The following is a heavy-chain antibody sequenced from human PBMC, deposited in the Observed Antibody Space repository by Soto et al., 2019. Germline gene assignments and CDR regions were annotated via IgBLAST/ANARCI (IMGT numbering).Heavy chain of an antibody. CDR3: ATSNWFDP. J-gene: IGHJ5*02. Sequence: SETLSLTCAVSGGSISSSNWWSWVRQPPGKGLEWIGIIYYSGSTYYNPSLKSRVTISVDTSKNQFSLKLSSVSATDTAVYYCATSNWFDPWGQGTLVTVSS. V-gene: IGHV4-4*02. CDR2: IYYSGST. CDR1: GGSISSSNW.